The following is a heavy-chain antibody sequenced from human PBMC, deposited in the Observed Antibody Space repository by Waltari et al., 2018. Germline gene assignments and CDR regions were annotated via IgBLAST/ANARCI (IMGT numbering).Heavy chain of an antibody. CDR1: GGSFSGYY. D-gene: IGHD3-3*01. CDR2: INHSGST. Sequence: QVQLQQWGAGLLKPSETLSLTCAVYGGSFSGYYWSWIRQPPGKGLEWIGEINHSGSTNYNPSLKSRGTISVDTSKNQFSLKLSSVTAADTAVYYCARGVRYDFWSGLYYMDVWGKGTTVTISS. J-gene: IGHJ6*03. V-gene: IGHV4-34*01. CDR3: ARGVRYDFWSGLYYMDV.